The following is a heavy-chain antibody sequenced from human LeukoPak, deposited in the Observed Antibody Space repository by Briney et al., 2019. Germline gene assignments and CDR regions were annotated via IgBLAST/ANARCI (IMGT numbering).Heavy chain of an antibody. V-gene: IGHV3-48*03. CDR3: ASSQLNGYYFDY. J-gene: IGHJ4*02. CDR2: ISSSGSTI. CDR1: GFTFSSYE. Sequence: GGSLRLSCAASGFTFSSYEVNWVRQAPGKGLEWVSYISSSGSTIYYADSVKGRFTISRDNAKNSLYLQMNSLRAEDTAVYYCASSQLNGYYFDYWGQGTLVTVSS. D-gene: IGHD1-1*01.